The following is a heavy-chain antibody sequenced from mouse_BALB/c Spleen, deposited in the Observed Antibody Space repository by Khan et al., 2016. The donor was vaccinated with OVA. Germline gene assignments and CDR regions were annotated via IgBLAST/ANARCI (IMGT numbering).Heavy chain of an antibody. Sequence: VRLQQSGPELVEPGASVKMSCKASGYTFTNYVMHWVKQKPGQGLEWIGYINPYNAGTRYNEKLQCKATLTSDISFTTAYMELSSLTSQCSASYYWPREASRWDYCFSYGGEGTLVTVAA. D-gene: IGHD4-1*01. J-gene: IGHJ3*01. CDR2: INPYNAGT. V-gene: IGHV1S136*01. CDR3: PREASRWDYCFSY. CDR1: GYTFTNYV.